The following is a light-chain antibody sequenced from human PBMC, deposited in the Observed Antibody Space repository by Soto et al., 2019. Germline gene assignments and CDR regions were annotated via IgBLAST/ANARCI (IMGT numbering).Light chain of an antibody. CDR3: QQSYSTPWT. J-gene: IGKJ1*01. CDR1: QSVRTY. Sequence: DIQMMQSPSSLSASVGDRVTITCRASQSVRTYLNWYQQKPGKAPNLLIYGVSTLHSGVPSRFIGAGSGTDFTLNISGLQPEDFATYYCQQSYSTPWTFGPGTKVEIK. V-gene: IGKV1-39*01. CDR2: GVS.